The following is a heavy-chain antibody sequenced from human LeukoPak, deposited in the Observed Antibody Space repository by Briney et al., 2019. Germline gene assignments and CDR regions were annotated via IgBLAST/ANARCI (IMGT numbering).Heavy chain of an antibody. V-gene: IGHV4-34*01. D-gene: IGHD5-12*01. Sequence: SETLSLTCAVYGGSFSGYYWSWIRQPPGKGLEWIGEINHSGSINYNPSLKSRVTISVDTSKNQFSLKLSSVTAADTAVYYCARTYRRWDIVATIRAPNWFDPWGQGTLVTVSS. J-gene: IGHJ5*02. CDR3: ARTYRRWDIVATIRAPNWFDP. CDR1: GGSFSGYY. CDR2: INHSGSI.